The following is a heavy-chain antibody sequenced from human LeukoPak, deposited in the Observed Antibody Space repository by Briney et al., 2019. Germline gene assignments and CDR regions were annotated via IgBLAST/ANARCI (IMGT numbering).Heavy chain of an antibody. J-gene: IGHJ6*03. D-gene: IGHD3-10*01. CDR3: ARHVSGFKEGPHYYYYYMDV. Sequence: PSETLSLTCTVSGGSISSSSYYWGWIRQPPGKGLEWIGSIYYSGSTYYNPSLKSRVTISVDTSKNQFSLKLSSVTAADTAVYYCARHVSGFKEGPHYYYYYMDVWGKGTTVTISS. CDR2: IYYSGST. V-gene: IGHV4-39*01. CDR1: GGSISSSSYY.